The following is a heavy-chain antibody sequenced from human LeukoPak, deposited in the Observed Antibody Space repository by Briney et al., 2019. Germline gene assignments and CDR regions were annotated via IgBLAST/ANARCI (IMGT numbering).Heavy chain of an antibody. D-gene: IGHD3-10*02. V-gene: IGHV3-30*04. Sequence: PGGSLRLSCAASGFIFNSYAMHWVRQAPGKGLEWVAAISYDGTNKYYADSVKGRFTISRDNAKNSLYLQMNSLRAEDTAVYYCAELGITMIGGVWGKGTTVTISS. CDR2: ISYDGTNK. CDR1: GFIFNSYA. J-gene: IGHJ6*04. CDR3: AELGITMIGGV.